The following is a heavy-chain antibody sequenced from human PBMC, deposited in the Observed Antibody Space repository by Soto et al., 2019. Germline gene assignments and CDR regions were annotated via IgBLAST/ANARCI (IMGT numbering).Heavy chain of an antibody. CDR3: AKPHTRKLLWFGELLYTYYFDY. CDR2: ISYDGSNK. CDR1: GFTFSSYG. J-gene: IGHJ4*02. V-gene: IGHV3-30*18. D-gene: IGHD3-10*01. Sequence: GGSLRLSCAASGFTFSSYGMHWVRQAPGKGLEWVAVISYDGSNKYYADSVKGRFTISRDNSKNTLYLQMNSLRAEDTAVYYCAKPHTRKLLWFGELLYTYYFDYWGQGTLVTVSS.